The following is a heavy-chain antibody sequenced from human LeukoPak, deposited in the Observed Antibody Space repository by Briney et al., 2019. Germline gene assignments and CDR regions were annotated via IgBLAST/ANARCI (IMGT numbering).Heavy chain of an antibody. D-gene: IGHD6-13*01. CDR2: FDPEDGET. V-gene: IGHV1-24*01. J-gene: IGHJ6*03. CDR1: GYTLTELS. CDR3: ATTRIAAAGTPAKYYYYMGV. Sequence: ASVKVSCKVSGYTLTELSMHWVRQAPGKGLEWMGGFDPEDGETIYAQKFQGRVTMTEDTSTDTAYMELSSLRSEDTAVYYCATTRIAAAGTPAKYYYYMGVWGKGTTVTVSS.